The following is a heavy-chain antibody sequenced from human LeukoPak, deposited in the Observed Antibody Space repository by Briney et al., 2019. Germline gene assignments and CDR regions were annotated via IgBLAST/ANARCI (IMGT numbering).Heavy chain of an antibody. D-gene: IGHD6-19*01. CDR2: INHSGST. Sequence: SETLSLTCAVYGGSFSGYYWSWIRQPPGKGLEWIGEINHSGSTNYNPSLKSRVTISVDTSKNQFSLKLSSVTAADTAVYYCARGRLRYGSGQEYFQHWGQGTLVTVSS. J-gene: IGHJ1*01. CDR1: GGSFSGYY. CDR3: ARGRLRYGSGQEYFQH. V-gene: IGHV4-34*01.